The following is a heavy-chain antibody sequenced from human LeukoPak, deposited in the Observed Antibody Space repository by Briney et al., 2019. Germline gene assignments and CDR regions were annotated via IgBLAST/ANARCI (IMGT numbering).Heavy chain of an antibody. V-gene: IGHV4-34*01. Sequence: SETLSLTCAVYGGSFSGYYWSWIRQPPGKGLEWIGEINHSGSTNYNPSPKSRVTISVDTSKNQFSLKLSSVTAADTAVYYCARVSPYYYGSGSLKRGYYYYMDVWGKGTTVTISS. CDR2: INHSGST. J-gene: IGHJ6*03. CDR1: GGSFSGYY. CDR3: ARVSPYYYGSGSLKRGYYYYMDV. D-gene: IGHD3-10*01.